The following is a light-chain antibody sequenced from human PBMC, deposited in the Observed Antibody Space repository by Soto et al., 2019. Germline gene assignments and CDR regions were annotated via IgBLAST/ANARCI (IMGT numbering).Light chain of an antibody. CDR2: DVS. CDR3: SSYTSSSTLLYV. V-gene: IGLV2-14*01. J-gene: IGLJ1*01. Sequence: QSALTQPASVSGSPGQPITISCTGTSSDVGGYNYVSWYQQHPGKAPKLMIYDVSNRPSGVSNRFSGSKSGNTASLTISGLQAKDEADYYCSSYTSSSTLLYVFGTGTKLTVL. CDR1: SSDVGGYNY.